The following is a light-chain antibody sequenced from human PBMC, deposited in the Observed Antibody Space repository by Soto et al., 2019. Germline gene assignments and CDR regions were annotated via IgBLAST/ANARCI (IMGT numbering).Light chain of an antibody. V-gene: IGKV3-15*01. Sequence: EIVLTQSPSTLSLSPGERALLSCRASQSVNRLLAWYQQKPGQAPRVLIYGASTRATGIPARFSGSGSGTEFILTISSLQSEDFAVYYCQHYNTWPWTFGQGTKVDI. J-gene: IGKJ1*01. CDR3: QHYNTWPWT. CDR2: GAS. CDR1: QSVNRL.